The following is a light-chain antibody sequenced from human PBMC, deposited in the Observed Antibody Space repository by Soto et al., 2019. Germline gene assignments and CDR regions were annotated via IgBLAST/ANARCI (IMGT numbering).Light chain of an antibody. CDR3: QQYGSSPVT. V-gene: IGKV3-20*01. Sequence: EIVMTQSPATLSVSPGERATLSCRASQSISRNLAWYQQKPGQAPRLLIYDASSGATGIPDRFSGSGSGTDFTLTISRLEPEDFAVFYCQQYGSSPVTFGQGTKVDIK. J-gene: IGKJ1*01. CDR2: DAS. CDR1: QSISRN.